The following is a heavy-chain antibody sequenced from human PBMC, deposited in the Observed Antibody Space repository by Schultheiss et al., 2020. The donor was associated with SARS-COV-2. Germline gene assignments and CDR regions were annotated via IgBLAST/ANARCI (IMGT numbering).Heavy chain of an antibody. Sequence: ASVKVSCKASGYTFTSYGISWVRQAPGQGLEWMGWINPNSGGTNYAQKFQGRVTMTRDTSISTAYMELSRLRSEDTAVYYCARGQRLWFGPNWFDPWGQGTLVTVSS. V-gene: IGHV1-2*02. CDR2: INPNSGGT. CDR1: GYTFTSYG. D-gene: IGHD3-10*01. CDR3: ARGQRLWFGPNWFDP. J-gene: IGHJ5*02.